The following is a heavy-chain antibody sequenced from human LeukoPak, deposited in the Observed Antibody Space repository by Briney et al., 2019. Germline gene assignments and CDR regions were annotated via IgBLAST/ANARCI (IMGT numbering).Heavy chain of an antibody. CDR3: AKDQGQWLVNDAFDI. V-gene: IGHV3-23*01. J-gene: IGHJ3*02. D-gene: IGHD6-19*01. CDR1: GFTFDDYA. CDR2: ISGSGGST. Sequence: GGSLRLSCAASGFTFDDYAMSWVRQAPGKGLEWVSAISGSGGSTYYADSVKGRFTISRDNSKNTLYLQMNSLRAEDTAVYYCAKDQGQWLVNDAFDIWGQGTMVTVSS.